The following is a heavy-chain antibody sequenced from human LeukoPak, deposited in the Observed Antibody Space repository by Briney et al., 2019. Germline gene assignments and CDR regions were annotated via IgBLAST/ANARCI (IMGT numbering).Heavy chain of an antibody. CDR1: GFTFSSYS. CDR2: ISSSSYI. V-gene: IGHV3-21*01. D-gene: IGHD6-13*01. Sequence: NPGGSLRLSCAASGFTFSSYSMNWVRQAPGKGLEWVSSISSSSYIYYADSVKGRFTISRDNAKNSLYLQMNSLRAEDTAVYYCARGKRGYSSSWFFDYWGQGTLVTVSS. J-gene: IGHJ4*02. CDR3: ARGKRGYSSSWFFDY.